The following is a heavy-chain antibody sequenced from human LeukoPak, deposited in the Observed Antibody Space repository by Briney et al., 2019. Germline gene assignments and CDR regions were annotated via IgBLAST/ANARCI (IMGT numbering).Heavy chain of an antibody. D-gene: IGHD2-15*01. CDR1: GFIFNSYA. CDR3: GRSRRINASLYYYMDV. Sequence: PGGSLRLSCAASGSGFIFNSYAMSWVRQAPGKGLEWVSSVSGSGGDTNYADSVKGRFTISRDNSKNTVYLLMNSLRTEDTAVYYCGRSRRINASLYYYMDVWGKGTTVTVSS. CDR2: VSGSGGDT. J-gene: IGHJ6*03. V-gene: IGHV3-23*01.